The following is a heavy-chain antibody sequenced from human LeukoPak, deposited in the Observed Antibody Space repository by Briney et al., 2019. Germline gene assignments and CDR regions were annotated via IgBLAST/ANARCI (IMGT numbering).Heavy chain of an antibody. D-gene: IGHD3-3*01. J-gene: IGHJ3*02. CDR1: GGSISSGDYY. CDR2: IYYSGST. Sequence: SETLSLTCTVSGGSISSGDYYWSWIRQPPGKGLEWIGYIYYSGSTYYDPSLKSRVTISVDTSKIQFSLKLSSVTAADTAVYYCARTGYDFWSGYLHAFDIWGQGTMVTVSS. CDR3: ARTGYDFWSGYLHAFDI. V-gene: IGHV4-30-4*08.